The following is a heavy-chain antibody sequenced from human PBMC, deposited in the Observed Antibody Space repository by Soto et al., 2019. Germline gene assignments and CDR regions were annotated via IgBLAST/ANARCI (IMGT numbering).Heavy chain of an antibody. Sequence: GGSLRLSCAASGFTFSSYAMHWVRQAPGKGLEWVAVISYDGSNKYYADSVKGRFTISRDNSKNTLYLQMNSLRAEDTAVYYCASDGWDIVVVPAAIQDYYYGMDVWGQGTTVTVSS. CDR1: GFTFSSYA. J-gene: IGHJ6*02. CDR3: ASDGWDIVVVPAAIQDYYYGMDV. D-gene: IGHD2-2*01. V-gene: IGHV3-30-3*01. CDR2: ISYDGSNK.